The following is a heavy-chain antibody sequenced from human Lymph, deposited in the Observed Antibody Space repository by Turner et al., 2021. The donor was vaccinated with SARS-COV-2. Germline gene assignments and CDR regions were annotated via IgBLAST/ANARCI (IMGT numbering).Heavy chain of an antibody. V-gene: IGHV3-43*02. Sequence: EVQLVESGGGVVQPGGSLRLSCAASGFTFDDYAIHWVRQAPWKGLEWVSLISGAVGGTYYADSVKGRFTISIDNSKNSLSLQMNSLRADDTALYYCAKDPGYCSGGSCYARTYFAFWGQGTLVTVSA. CDR1: GFTFDDYA. CDR2: ISGAVGGT. CDR3: AKDPGYCSGGSCYARTYFAF. D-gene: IGHD2-15*01. J-gene: IGHJ4*02.